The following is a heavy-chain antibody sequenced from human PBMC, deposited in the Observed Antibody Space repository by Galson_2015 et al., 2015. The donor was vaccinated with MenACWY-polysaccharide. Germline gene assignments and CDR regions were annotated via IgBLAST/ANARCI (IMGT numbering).Heavy chain of an antibody. J-gene: IGHJ3*02. CDR1: GSRFSNSG. CDR3: AREGSRIVFHAFDT. Sequence: SLRLSCAASGSRFSNSGMHWVRQAPGKGLEWVAVIQYDGSTIVYADSVKGRFTISRDNSKNTLFLEMNSLGAEDTAVYYCAREGSRIVFHAFDTWGQGTMVTVSS. D-gene: IGHD6-13*01. V-gene: IGHV3-33*01. CDR2: IQYDGSTI.